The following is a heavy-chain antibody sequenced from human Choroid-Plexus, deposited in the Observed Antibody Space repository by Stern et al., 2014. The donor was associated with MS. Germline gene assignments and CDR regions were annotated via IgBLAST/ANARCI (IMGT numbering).Heavy chain of an antibody. J-gene: IGHJ5*02. D-gene: IGHD2/OR15-2a*01. V-gene: IGHV3-30*18. CDR2: VSYDGSNK. CDR3: AKDRQYLTYFFDH. Sequence: AQLVESGGGVVQPGRPLRLSCVASGFTFGSCAMHWVRQAPGKGLARVAGVSYDGSNKYYADSVKGRFTISRDNSQNTLYMQMSSLRPEDTAVYYCAKDRQYLTYFFDHWGQGSLVTVSS. CDR1: GFTFGSCA.